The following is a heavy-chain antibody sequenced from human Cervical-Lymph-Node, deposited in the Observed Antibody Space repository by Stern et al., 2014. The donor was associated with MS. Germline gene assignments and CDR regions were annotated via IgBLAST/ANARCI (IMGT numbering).Heavy chain of an antibody. CDR3: ARVLSLATSDS. J-gene: IGHJ4*02. CDR2: FNPSGGKS. D-gene: IGHD1-1*01. Sequence: VQLVESGAEIRKPGASVKISCEASGYTFTTYYIHWVRQAPGQGLEWVALFNPSGGKSTYAQRFQGRVTVTGETSTSTVSLELTGLTSEDTAVYYCARVLSLATSDSWGQGTLVIVSS. V-gene: IGHV1-46*01. CDR1: GYTFTTYY.